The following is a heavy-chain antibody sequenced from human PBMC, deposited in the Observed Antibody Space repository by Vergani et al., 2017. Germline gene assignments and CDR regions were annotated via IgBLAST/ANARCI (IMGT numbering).Heavy chain of an antibody. CDR3: ANDCYSGSYPYLGVAFDI. CDR2: ISWNSGSI. CDR1: GFTFDDYA. D-gene: IGHD1-26*01. V-gene: IGHV3-9*01. Sequence: EVQLVESGGGLVQPGRSLRLSCAASGFTFDDYAMHWVRQAPGKGLEWGAGISWNSGSIGYADAVKGRLTISRDNAKNSLYLQMNRLRAEDTALYYCANDCYSGSYPYLGVAFDIWGQGTMVTVSS. J-gene: IGHJ3*02.